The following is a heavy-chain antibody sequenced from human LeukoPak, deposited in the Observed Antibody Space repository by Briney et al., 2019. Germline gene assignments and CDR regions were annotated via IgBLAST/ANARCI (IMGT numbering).Heavy chain of an antibody. D-gene: IGHD3-10*01. CDR1: GFTFSSYP. V-gene: IGHV3-30-3*01. J-gene: IGHJ4*02. CDR2: ISYDGSNE. Sequence: GRSLRLSCAASGFTFSSYPMYWVRQAPGKGLEWVAVISYDGSNEYYADSVKGRFTISRDNSKNTLYLQMNSLRVEDTAVYYCAREPMLRGVIYWGQGTLVTVSS. CDR3: AREPMLRGVIY.